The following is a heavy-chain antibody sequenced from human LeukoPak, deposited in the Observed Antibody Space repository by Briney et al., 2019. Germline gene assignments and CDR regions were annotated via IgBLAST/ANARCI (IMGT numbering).Heavy chain of an antibody. J-gene: IGHJ4*02. V-gene: IGHV5-51*01. D-gene: IGHD6-19*01. Sequence: GESLKISCKGSGYSYTNYWIGWVRQMPGRGLEWMGIIHPPDSNTRYSPSFQGQVTISADKSISTAYLQWSSLKASDTAIYYCARRRAVAGYYYFDYWGQGTLVTVSS. CDR1: GYSYTNYW. CDR2: IHPPDSNT. CDR3: ARRRAVAGYYYFDY.